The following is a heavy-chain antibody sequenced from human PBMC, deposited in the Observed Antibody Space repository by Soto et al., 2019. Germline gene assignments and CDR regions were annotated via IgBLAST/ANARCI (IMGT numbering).Heavy chain of an antibody. D-gene: IGHD1-20*01. CDR3: ARGDDTVITGLPRY. J-gene: IGHJ4*02. V-gene: IGHV5-51*01. CDR2: IYPEYSET. CDR1: GGRFSTYW. Sequence: ISSQGSGGRFSTYWIGLVRQMPGKGLEWMGIIYPEYSETKYRPSFQGHVIMSVDKSINIAYLQWSSLKASDTAMYYCARGDDTVITGLPRYWGQGTQVTVSS.